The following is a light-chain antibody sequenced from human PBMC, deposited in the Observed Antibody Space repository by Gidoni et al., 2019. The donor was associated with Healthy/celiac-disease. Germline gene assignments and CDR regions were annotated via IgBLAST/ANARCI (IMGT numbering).Light chain of an antibody. CDR2: EGS. CDR3: CSYAGSYYV. J-gene: IGLJ1*01. CDR1: SSDVVSYNL. V-gene: IGLV2-23*01. Sequence: QSALTQPASVSGSPGQSITISCPGTSSDVVSYNLVPWYQQHPDTAPKLMIYEGSKRPSGVSNRFSGSKSGNTASLTISGLQAEDEADYYCCSYAGSYYVFGTGTKVTVL.